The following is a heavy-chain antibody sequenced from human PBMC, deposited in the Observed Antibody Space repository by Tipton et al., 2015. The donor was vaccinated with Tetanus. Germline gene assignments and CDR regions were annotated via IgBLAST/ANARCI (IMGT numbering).Heavy chain of an antibody. CDR2: ISWNSGSI. CDR3: ARDSSMAVADPILWY. D-gene: IGHD6-19*01. J-gene: IGHJ4*02. Sequence: SLRLSCAASGFTFDDYAMHWVRQAPGKGLEWVSGISWNSGSISYADSMKGRFTISRDNAKNTLYLQMNSLRAEDTAVYYCARDSSMAVADPILWYWGQGTLVTVSS. V-gene: IGHV3-9*01. CDR1: GFTFDDYA.